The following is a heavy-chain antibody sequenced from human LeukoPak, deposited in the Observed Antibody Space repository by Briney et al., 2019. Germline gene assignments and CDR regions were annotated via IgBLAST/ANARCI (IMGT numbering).Heavy chain of an antibody. Sequence: ASVKVSCKASGGTFSSYAISWVRQAPGQGLEWMGGIIPIFGTANYAQKFQGRVTITTDESTSTAYMELSSLRSEDTAVYYCARDHEGRRAFGIWGQGTMVTVSS. CDR3: ARDHEGRRAFGI. CDR1: GGTFSSYA. J-gene: IGHJ3*02. D-gene: IGHD6-25*01. V-gene: IGHV1-69*05. CDR2: IIPIFGTA.